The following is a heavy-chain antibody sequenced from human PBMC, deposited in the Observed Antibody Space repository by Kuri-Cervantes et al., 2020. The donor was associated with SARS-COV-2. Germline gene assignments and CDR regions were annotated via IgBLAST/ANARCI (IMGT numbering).Heavy chain of an antibody. D-gene: IGHD2-21*01. CDR1: GGTFSSYA. J-gene: IGHJ3*02. Sequence: SVKVSCKASGGTFSSYAISWVRQAPGQGLEWMGRIIPIFGTANYAQKFQGRVTITADESTSTAYMELSSLRSEDTAVYYCATAHRGGDCYSRADAFDIWGQGTMVTVSS. CDR2: IIPIFGTA. CDR3: ATAHRGGDCYSRADAFDI. V-gene: IGHV1-69*13.